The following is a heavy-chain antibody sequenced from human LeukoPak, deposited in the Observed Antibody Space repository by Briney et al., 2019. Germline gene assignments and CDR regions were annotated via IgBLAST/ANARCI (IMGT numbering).Heavy chain of an antibody. Sequence: SETLSLTCTVSGGSISSYYWSWIRQPAGKGLEWIGRIYTSGSTNYNPSLKSRVTISVDTSKNHFSLNLRSVTAADTAVYYCARRSYNSPFRYWGQGTPVTVSS. V-gene: IGHV4-4*07. CDR3: ARRSYNSPFRY. CDR2: IYTSGST. D-gene: IGHD5-24*01. CDR1: GGSISSYY. J-gene: IGHJ4*02.